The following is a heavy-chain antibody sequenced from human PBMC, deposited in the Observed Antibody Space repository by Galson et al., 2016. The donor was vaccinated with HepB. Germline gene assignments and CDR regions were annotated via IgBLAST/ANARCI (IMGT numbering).Heavy chain of an antibody. CDR3: AKDFGSGSPHYVDP. Sequence: SLRLSCAASGFTFDDFTMHWVRQVPGKGLEWVCLIRWDGDTTYYADSVKGRFTISRDNNKNSLYLQMDRLRTEDTALYYCAKDFGSGSPHYVDPWGQGTLVTVSS. D-gene: IGHD3-10*01. J-gene: IGHJ5*02. CDR2: IRWDGDTT. CDR1: GFTFDDFT. V-gene: IGHV3-43*01.